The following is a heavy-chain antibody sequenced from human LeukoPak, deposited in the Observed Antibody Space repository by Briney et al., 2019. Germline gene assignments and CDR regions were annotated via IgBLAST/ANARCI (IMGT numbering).Heavy chain of an antibody. CDR1: GFTFSSYG. D-gene: IGHD2-2*01. J-gene: IGHJ6*02. Sequence: GRSPRLSCAASGFTFSSYGMHWVRQAPGKGLEWVAVISYDGSNKYYADSVKGRFTISRDNSKNTLYLQMNSLRAEDTAVYYCARDCSSTSCYRHYYYYYYGMDVWGQGTTVTVSS. V-gene: IGHV3-30*03. CDR2: ISYDGSNK. CDR3: ARDCSSTSCYRHYYYYYYGMDV.